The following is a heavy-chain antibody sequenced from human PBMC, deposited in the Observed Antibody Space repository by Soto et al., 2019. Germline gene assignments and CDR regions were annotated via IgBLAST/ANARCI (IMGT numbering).Heavy chain of an antibody. Sequence: GGSLRLSCAASGVTFSSHFMHWVRQAPGKGLEWVAVIWYDGRNKYYGDSVKGRFIISRDNSKNTVYLEMNSLRAEDTAVYYCARDAVNLLRCDLPGTVSGRHYKSLCYYGMDVWGQGTTVTVSS. CDR2: IWYDGRNK. CDR3: ARDAVNLLRCDLPGTVSGRHYKSLCYYGMDV. CDR1: GVTFSSHF. D-gene: IGHD3-10*01. J-gene: IGHJ6*02. V-gene: IGHV3-33*01.